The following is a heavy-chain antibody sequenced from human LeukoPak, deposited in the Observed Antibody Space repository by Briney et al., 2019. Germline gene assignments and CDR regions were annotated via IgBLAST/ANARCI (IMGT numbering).Heavy chain of an antibody. CDR3: ARETPRRGETRDGYR. D-gene: IGHD5-24*01. V-gene: IGHV3-66*01. J-gene: IGHJ4*02. Sequence: GGSLRLSCAASGFTVSRNYMSWVRQAPGKGLEWVSVIDIGGDKHYADSVKGRFTISRDNSKNTLYLQMNSLRAEDTAVYYCARETPRRGETRDGYRWGQGTLVTVSS. CDR2: IDIGGDK. CDR1: GFTVSRNY.